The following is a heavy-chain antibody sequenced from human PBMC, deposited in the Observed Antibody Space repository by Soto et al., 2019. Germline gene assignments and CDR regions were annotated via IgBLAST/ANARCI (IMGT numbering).Heavy chain of an antibody. CDR3: ARGHLFSSSYPNFRVEWCDT. J-gene: IGHJ5*02. Sequence: XAVQGSFNSSGYSFTSYGIPLVRQAPGQGLEWMGWINGYNGHTRYAQDLQGRVTMTTDTSTTTAYMELRSLRSDDTAVYYCARGHLFSSSYPNFRVEWCDTWGQGTLVTVSS. CDR2: INGYNGHT. CDR1: GYSFTSYG. V-gene: IGHV1-18*04. D-gene: IGHD6-6*01.